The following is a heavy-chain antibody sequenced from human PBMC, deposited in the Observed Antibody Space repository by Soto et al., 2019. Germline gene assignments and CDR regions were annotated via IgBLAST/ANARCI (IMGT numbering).Heavy chain of an antibody. J-gene: IGHJ3*02. D-gene: IGHD2-21*02. CDR3: ARQDVRHIVVVTAIYGAFDI. CDR1: GYSFTSYW. CDR2: IYPGDSDT. V-gene: IGHV5-51*01. Sequence: PGESLKISCKGSGYSFTSYWIGWVRQMPGKGLEWMGIIYPGDSDTRYSPSFQGQVTISADKSISTAYLQWSSLKASDTAMYYCARQDVRHIVVVTAIYGAFDIWGQGTMVTVSS.